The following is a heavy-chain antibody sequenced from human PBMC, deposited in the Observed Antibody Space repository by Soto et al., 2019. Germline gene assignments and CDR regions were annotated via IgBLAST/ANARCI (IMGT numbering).Heavy chain of an antibody. J-gene: IGHJ6*03. Sequence: ASVKVSCKASGYTFTSYGISWVRQAPGQGLEWMGWISAYNGNTNYAQKLQGRVTMTTDTSTSTAYMELRSLRSDDTAVYYCERMYYYVSFSYYNNYYYYMYFWGKGSTVTVSS. CDR1: GYTFTSYG. CDR3: ERMYYYVSFSYYNNYYYYMYF. CDR2: ISAYNGNT. D-gene: IGHD3-10*01. V-gene: IGHV1-18*01.